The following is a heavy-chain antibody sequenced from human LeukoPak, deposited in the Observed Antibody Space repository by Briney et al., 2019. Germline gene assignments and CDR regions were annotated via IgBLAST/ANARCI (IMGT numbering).Heavy chain of an antibody. CDR1: DGSISSGYYY. D-gene: IGHD3-10*01. Sequence: SETLSLTCSVSDGSISSGYYYWAWIRQPPGKGPEWIGSIYYSGTTYPNPSLKSRVTISVDTSKNQFSLKLSSVPAADTAVYYCARQPKSCAPGIFITGKACWFDPWGQGTLVTVSP. CDR3: ARQPKSCAPGIFITGKACWFDP. CDR2: IYYSGTT. J-gene: IGHJ5*02. V-gene: IGHV4-39*01.